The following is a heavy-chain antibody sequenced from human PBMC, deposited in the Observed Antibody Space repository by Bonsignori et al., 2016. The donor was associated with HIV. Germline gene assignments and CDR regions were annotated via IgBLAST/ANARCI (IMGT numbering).Heavy chain of an antibody. CDR2: INTDGSSM. V-gene: IGHV3-21*01. CDR3: ARDKVGAICDAFDA. J-gene: IGHJ3*01. Sequence: WIRQPPGKGLEWVSSINTDGSSMYYADSVKGRFTISRDNAGNSLYLQMDSLRVEDTAVYFCARDKVGAICDAFDAWGQGTVVTVSS. D-gene: IGHD1-26*01.